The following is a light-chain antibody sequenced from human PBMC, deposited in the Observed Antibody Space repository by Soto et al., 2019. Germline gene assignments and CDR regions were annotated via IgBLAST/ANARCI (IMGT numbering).Light chain of an antibody. CDR3: CSYAGSNNLL. CDR2: EVT. CDR1: SGDVGGYNY. Sequence: QSALTQPPSASGSPGQSVTISCTGTSGDVGGYNYVSWYQQHPGKAPKLMIYEVTQRPSGVPDRFSGSKSGNTASLTVSGLQAEDEADYYCCSYAGSNNLLFGGGTKLTVL. J-gene: IGLJ3*02. V-gene: IGLV2-8*01.